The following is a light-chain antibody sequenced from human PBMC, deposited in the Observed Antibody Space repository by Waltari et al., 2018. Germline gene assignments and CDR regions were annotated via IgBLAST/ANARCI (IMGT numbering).Light chain of an antibody. J-gene: IGKJ2*02. CDR2: WAS. V-gene: IGKV4-1*01. CDR1: QSVLYSPNNKNY. Sequence: DIVMTQSPDSLAVSLGERATINCKSSQSVLYSPNNKNYLAWFQQKPGQPPKLFIYWASTRESGVPDRFSGSGSVTDFTLTISSLQAEDVAIYYCQQYATTPRTFGQGTKLEIK. CDR3: QQYATTPRT.